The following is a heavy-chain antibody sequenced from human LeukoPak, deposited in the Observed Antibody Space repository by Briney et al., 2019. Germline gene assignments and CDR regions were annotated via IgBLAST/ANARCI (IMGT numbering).Heavy chain of an antibody. CDR3: ARRTAFDI. CDR1: GFTFSDCW. CDR2: IKKDGSDK. V-gene: IGHV3-7*03. J-gene: IGHJ3*02. Sequence: GGSLRLSCAASGFTFSDCWMSWVRQAPGKGLEWVANIKKDGSDKYYVDSVKGRFTVSRDNAKNSLYLQMNSLRAEDTAVYYCARRTAFDIWGQGTMVTVSS.